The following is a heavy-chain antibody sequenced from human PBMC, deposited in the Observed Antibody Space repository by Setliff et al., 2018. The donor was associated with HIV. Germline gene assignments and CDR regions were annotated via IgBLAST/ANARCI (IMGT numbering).Heavy chain of an antibody. J-gene: IGHJ3*01. CDR2: VNHGGST. V-gene: IGHV4-34*01. D-gene: IGHD6-13*01. Sequence: PSETLSLTCAVYGGSFSGYYWSWIRQPPGKGLEWIGEVNHGGSTNYNPSLKSRVTISIDTSKNQFSLKLSSVTAADTAVYYCASDYSSRHDAFDLWGQGTVVTVSS. CDR3: ASDYSSRHDAFDL. CDR1: GGSFSGYY.